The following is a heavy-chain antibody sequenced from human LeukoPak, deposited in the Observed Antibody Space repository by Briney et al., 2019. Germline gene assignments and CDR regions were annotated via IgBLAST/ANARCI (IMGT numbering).Heavy chain of an antibody. J-gene: IGHJ5*02. CDR1: GGSISDATYY. CDR2: IYFSGNT. Sequence: SETLSLTCTVSGGSISDATYYWGWIRQVPGKGLEWIGSIYFSGNTYSNPSLRSRLSISVDTSENRFSLKLTSVTAADTALYYRARVSAYYDCFDPWGQGTLVIVSS. V-gene: IGHV4-39*02. D-gene: IGHD3-10*01. CDR3: ARVSAYYDCFDP.